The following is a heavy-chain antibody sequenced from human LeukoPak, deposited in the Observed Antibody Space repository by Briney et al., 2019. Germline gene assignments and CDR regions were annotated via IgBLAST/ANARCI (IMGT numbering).Heavy chain of an antibody. CDR2: MNPNSGNT. CDR1: GYTFTSYD. D-gene: IGHD5-24*01. J-gene: IGHJ3*02. CDR3: ARGGPVTVEVATIEMRGAFDI. Sequence: GASVKVSCKASGYTFTSYDINWVRQATGQGLEWMGWMNPNSGNTGYAQKFQGRVTITADESTSTAYMELSSLRSEDTAVYYCARGGPVTVEVATIEMRGAFDIWGQGTMVTVSS. V-gene: IGHV1-8*01.